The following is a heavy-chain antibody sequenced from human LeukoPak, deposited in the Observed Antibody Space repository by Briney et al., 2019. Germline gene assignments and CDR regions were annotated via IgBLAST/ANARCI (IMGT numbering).Heavy chain of an antibody. CDR1: GVSFSNYA. D-gene: IGHD5-12*01. CDR3: AKDIVGTGYYFGMDV. CDR2: ISSTGGRI. J-gene: IGHJ6*02. V-gene: IGHV3-23*01. Sequence: GSLRLSCAASGVSFSNYAMNWVRQAPGKGLEWVSVISSTGGRINYADSVKGRFTISRDNYKNTVSLKMNSLRAEDTAVYYCAKDIVGTGYYFGMDVWGQGTTVTVSS.